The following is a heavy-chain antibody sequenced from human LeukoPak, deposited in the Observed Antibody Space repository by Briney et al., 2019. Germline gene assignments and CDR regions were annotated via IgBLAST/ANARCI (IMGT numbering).Heavy chain of an antibody. Sequence: GGSLRLSCAASGFSFSSYAMSWVRQAPGKGLEWVSAISGSGGSTYYADSVKGRFTISRDNSKNTLHLQMNTLRAEDTAVYYCASRIATAGSVDYWGQGTLVTVSS. CDR2: ISGSGGST. D-gene: IGHD6-13*01. J-gene: IGHJ4*02. CDR3: ASRIATAGSVDY. CDR1: GFSFSSYA. V-gene: IGHV3-23*01.